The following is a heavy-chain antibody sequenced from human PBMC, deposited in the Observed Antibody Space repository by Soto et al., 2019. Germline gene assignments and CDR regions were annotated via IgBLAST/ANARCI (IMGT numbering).Heavy chain of an antibody. CDR1: GGSISTYY. J-gene: IGHJ6*02. V-gene: IGHV4-59*01. D-gene: IGHD1-20*01. CDR3: ARYKSNYYYGMDV. Sequence: SETLSLPCTGSGGSISTYYWSWIRQPPGKGLEWIGYIYYSGITNYNPSLKSRVTISVDTSKNQFSLKLSSVTAADTAVYYCARYKSNYYYGMDVWGQGTTVT. CDR2: IYYSGIT.